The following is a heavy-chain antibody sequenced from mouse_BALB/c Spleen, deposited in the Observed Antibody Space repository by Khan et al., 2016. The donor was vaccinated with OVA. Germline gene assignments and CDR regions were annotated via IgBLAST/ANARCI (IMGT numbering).Heavy chain of an antibody. CDR2: ILTGSGRN. Sequence: QMQLEESGAELMKPGASVKISCKATGYTFSSYWIEWVKQRPGHGLEWIGEILTGSGRNNYNEKFKGKATFTADTSSNKAYMQRSNLTTDDSAIYYCARGNYYVSSSWFGYWGEGTLVTVSA. CDR1: GYTFSSYW. V-gene: IGHV1-9*01. J-gene: IGHJ3*01. D-gene: IGHD1-1*01. CDR3: ARGNYYVSSSWFGY.